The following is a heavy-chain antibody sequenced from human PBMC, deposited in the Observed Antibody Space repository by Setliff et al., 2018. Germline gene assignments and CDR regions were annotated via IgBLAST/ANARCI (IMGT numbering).Heavy chain of an antibody. CDR1: GYTFSSYD. CDR3: ARGRGGSPNWYFDL. D-gene: IGHD2-15*01. Sequence: ASVKVSCKASGYTFSSYDINWVRQASGQGLEWMGWMNPNSGNSGYAQKFQGRVTMTRNTSINIAYMELSSLRSQDTAVYYCARGRGGSPNWYFDLWGRGALVTVSS. J-gene: IGHJ2*01. CDR2: MNPNSGNS. V-gene: IGHV1-8*01.